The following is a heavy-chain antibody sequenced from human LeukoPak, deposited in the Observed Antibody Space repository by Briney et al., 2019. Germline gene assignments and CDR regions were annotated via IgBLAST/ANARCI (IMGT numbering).Heavy chain of an antibody. CDR1: GFTFSTYN. CDR2: ISSSSSTM. D-gene: IGHD2-2*01. J-gene: IGHJ6*03. V-gene: IGHV3-48*01. Sequence: GGSLRLSCVASGFTFSTYNMNWVRHAPGKGLEWVSYISSSSSTMYYADSVKGRFTISRDNARSSLYLQMNSLRAEDTAVYYCARSGGVVVPAEGPQGHYYYSYYMDVWGKGTTVTVSS. CDR3: ARSGGVVVPAEGPQGHYYYSYYMDV.